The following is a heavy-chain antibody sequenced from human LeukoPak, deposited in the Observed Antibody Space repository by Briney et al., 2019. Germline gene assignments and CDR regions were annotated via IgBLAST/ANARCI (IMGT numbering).Heavy chain of an antibody. J-gene: IGHJ4*02. D-gene: IGHD6-13*01. V-gene: IGHV3-20*04. CDR1: GFTFDDFG. Sequence: GGSLRLSCAASGFTFDDFGMSWVRQAPGKGLEWVSGLNWNGGSTGYADSVKGRFTISRDNAKNSLYLQMNSLRAEDTAVYYCAKRGSSWTDYARFDYWGQGTLVTVSS. CDR3: AKRGSSWTDYARFDY. CDR2: LNWNGGST.